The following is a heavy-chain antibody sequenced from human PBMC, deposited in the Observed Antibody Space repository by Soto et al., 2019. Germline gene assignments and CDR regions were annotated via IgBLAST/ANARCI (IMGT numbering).Heavy chain of an antibody. J-gene: IGHJ6*02. CDR3: AGPYDFWSGNGMDV. CDR2: INHSGST. D-gene: IGHD3-3*01. V-gene: IGHV4-34*01. Sequence: SETLSLTCAVYGGSCSGYYWSWIRQPPGKGLEWIGEINHSGSTNYNPSLKSRVTISVDTSKNQFSLKLSSVTAADTAVYYCAGPYDFWSGNGMDVWGQGTTVTVSS. CDR1: GGSCSGYY.